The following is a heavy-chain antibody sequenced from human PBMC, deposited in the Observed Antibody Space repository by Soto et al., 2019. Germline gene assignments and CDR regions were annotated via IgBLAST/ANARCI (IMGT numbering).Heavy chain of an antibody. CDR1: GFNFNDAY. D-gene: IGHD1-1*01. Sequence: EVQLVESGGGLEKPGGSVRLSCVASGFNFNDAYMTWVRQAPGKGLEWVGRIKSKSHRGTIDYAAPVKGRFTISRDDSKNTLYLEMNSLKTEDTAVYFCTTDAKPTTGARLDHWGQGTLVTFSS. J-gene: IGHJ4*02. CDR2: IKSKSHRGTI. V-gene: IGHV3-15*01. CDR3: TTDAKPTTGARLDH.